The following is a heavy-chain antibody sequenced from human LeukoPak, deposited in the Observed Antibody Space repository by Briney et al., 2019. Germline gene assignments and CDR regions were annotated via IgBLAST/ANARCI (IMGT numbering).Heavy chain of an antibody. V-gene: IGHV3-9*01. D-gene: IGHD2/OR15-2a*01. J-gene: IGHJ6*02. CDR3: AKGLGLPSYYYGMDV. CDR1: GFTFDDYA. Sequence: GGSLRLSCAASGFTFDDYAMHWVRQAPGKGLEWVSGISWSSGSIGYADSVKGRFTISRDNAKNSLYLQMNSLRAEDTALYYCAKGLGLPSYYYGMDVWGQGTTVTVSS. CDR2: ISWSSGSI.